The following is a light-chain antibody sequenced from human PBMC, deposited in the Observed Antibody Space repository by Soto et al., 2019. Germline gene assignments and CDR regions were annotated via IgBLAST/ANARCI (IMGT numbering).Light chain of an antibody. J-gene: IGKJ4*01. CDR2: GAS. Sequence: EIVMTQSPATLSVSPGERATLSCSASQSVSSNLAWYQQKPGQAHRLLIYGASTRATGIPARFSGSGSWTEFTLTISSLQSEAFAVYYCQQYNNFPLTFGGGTKVEVK. CDR1: QSVSSN. V-gene: IGKV3-15*01. CDR3: QQYNNFPLT.